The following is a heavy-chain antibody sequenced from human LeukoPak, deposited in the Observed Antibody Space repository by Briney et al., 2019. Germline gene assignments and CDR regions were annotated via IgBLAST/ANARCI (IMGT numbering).Heavy chain of an antibody. CDR2: INHSGST. CDR3: ARSSIAARLDY. V-gene: IGHV4-34*01. CDR1: GGSFSGYY. Sequence: SSENLSLTCTVYGGSFSGYYWSWIRQPPGKGLEWIGEINHSGSTNYNPSLKSRVTISVDTSKNQFSLKLSSVTAADTAVYYCARSSIAARLDYWGQGTLVTVSS. D-gene: IGHD6-6*01. J-gene: IGHJ4*02.